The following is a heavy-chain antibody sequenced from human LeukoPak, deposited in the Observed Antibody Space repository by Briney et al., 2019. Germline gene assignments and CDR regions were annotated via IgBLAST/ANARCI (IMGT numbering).Heavy chain of an antibody. J-gene: IGHJ4*02. CDR3: ARDLGYIAVAGVDY. V-gene: IGHV1-2*02. Sequence: ASVKVSCKASGYTFTGYYMHWVRQAPGQGLEWMGWINPNSGGTNYAQKFRGRVTMTRDTSISTAYMELSRLRSDDTAVYYCARDLGYIAVAGVDYWGQGTLVTVSS. D-gene: IGHD6-19*01. CDR1: GYTFTGYY. CDR2: INPNSGGT.